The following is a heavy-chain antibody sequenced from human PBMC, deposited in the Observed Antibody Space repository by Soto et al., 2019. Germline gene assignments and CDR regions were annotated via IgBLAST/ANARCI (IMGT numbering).Heavy chain of an antibody. V-gene: IGHV3-30*18. CDR2: ISYDGSNK. CDR3: AKDFNYGGY. D-gene: IGHD4-17*01. CDR1: GFTFSSYG. Sequence: QVQLVESGGGVVQPGRSPRLSCAASGFTFSSYGMHWVRQAPGKGLEWVAVISYDGSNKYYADSVKGRFTISRDNSKNTLYLQMNSLRAEDTAVYYCAKDFNYGGYWGQGTLVTVSS. J-gene: IGHJ4*02.